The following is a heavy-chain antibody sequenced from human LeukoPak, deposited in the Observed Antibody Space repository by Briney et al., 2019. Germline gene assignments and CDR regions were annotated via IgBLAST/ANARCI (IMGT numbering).Heavy chain of an antibody. V-gene: IGHV4-39*01. J-gene: IGHJ4*02. D-gene: IGHD5-18*01. CDR3: ARRRYGGSYYDY. CDR1: GGSISSSSYY. CDR2: IYYSGST. Sequence: PSETLSLTCTFSGGSISSSSYYWGWIRQPPGKGLEWIGSIYYSGSTYYNPSLKSRVTISVDTSKNQFSLKLSSVTAADTAVYYCARRRYGGSYYDYWGQGTLVTVSS.